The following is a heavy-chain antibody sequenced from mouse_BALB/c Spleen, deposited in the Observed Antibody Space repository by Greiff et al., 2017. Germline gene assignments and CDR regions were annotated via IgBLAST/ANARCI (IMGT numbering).Heavy chain of an antibody. Sequence: VQLQQSGPELVKPGASVKMSCKASGYTFTSYVMHWVKQKPGQGLEWIGYINPYNDGTNYNEKFKGKATLTSDKSSSTAYMELSSLTSEDSAVYYCARDDPFAYWGQGTLVTVSA. V-gene: IGHV1-14*01. CDR1: GYTFTSYV. CDR2: INPYNDGT. CDR3: ARDDPFAY. J-gene: IGHJ3*01. D-gene: IGHD2-3*01.